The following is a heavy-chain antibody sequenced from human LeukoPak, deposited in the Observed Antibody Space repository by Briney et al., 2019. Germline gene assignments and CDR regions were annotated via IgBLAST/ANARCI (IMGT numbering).Heavy chain of an antibody. CDR3: AKADDTVATNFDS. CDR1: GFTFSTYG. D-gene: IGHD5-12*01. J-gene: IGHJ4*02. V-gene: IGHV3-23*01. CDR2: SRGNSGRT. Sequence: GGSLRLSCAASGFTFSTYGMSWVRQAPGKGLEWVSASRGNSGRTDYADSVEGRFTTSRDNSKNTVYLQMNSLRAEDTAVYYCAKADDTVATNFDSWGQGTLVTVSS.